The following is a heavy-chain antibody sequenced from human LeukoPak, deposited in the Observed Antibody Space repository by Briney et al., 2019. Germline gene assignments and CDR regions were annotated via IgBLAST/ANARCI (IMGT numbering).Heavy chain of an antibody. CDR1: GFTFGDYA. CDR2: IRSKAYGGTT. V-gene: IGHV3-49*04. D-gene: IGHD1-14*01. J-gene: IGHJ4*02. CDR3: TRTRKISDY. Sequence: GSQRLSCAASGFTFGDYAMSWVRQAPGKGLEWVGFIRSKAYGGTTEYAASVKGRFTISRDDSKSIAYLQMNSLKTEDTAVYYCTRTRKISDYWGQGTLVTVSS.